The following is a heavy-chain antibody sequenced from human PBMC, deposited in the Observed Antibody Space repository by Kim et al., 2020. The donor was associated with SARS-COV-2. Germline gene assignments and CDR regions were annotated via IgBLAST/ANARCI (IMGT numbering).Heavy chain of an antibody. V-gene: IGHV3-21*01. CDR2: ISSSSSYI. D-gene: IGHD2-2*01. CDR3: ARDWGYCSSTSCYAPPRMDV. J-gene: IGHJ6*02. Sequence: GGSLRLSCAASGFTFSSYSMNWVRQAPGKGLEWVSSISSSSSYIYYADSVKGRFTISRDNAKNSLYLQMNSLRAEDTAVYYCARDWGYCSSTSCYAPPRMDVWGQGTTVTVSS. CDR1: GFTFSSYS.